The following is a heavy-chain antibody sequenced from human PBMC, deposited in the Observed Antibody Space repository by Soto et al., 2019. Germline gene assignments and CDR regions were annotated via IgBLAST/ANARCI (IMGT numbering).Heavy chain of an antibody. J-gene: IGHJ4*02. D-gene: IGHD6-13*01. V-gene: IGHV4-30-2*01. CDR3: ARVADSSSWYPYFDY. Sequence: YSWSWIRQPPGKGLEWIGYIYHSGSTYYNPSLKSRVTISVDRSKNQFSLKLSSVTAADTAVYYCARVADSSSWYPYFDYWGQGTLVTVSS. CDR2: IYHSGST. CDR1: YS.